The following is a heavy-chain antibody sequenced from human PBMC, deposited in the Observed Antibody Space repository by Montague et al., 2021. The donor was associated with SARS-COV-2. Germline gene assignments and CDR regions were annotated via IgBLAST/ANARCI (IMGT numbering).Heavy chain of an antibody. V-gene: IGHV4-59*11. CDR2: IFYKGNT. D-gene: IGHD3-22*01. J-gene: IGHJ4*02. Sequence: SETLSLTCTVSGGSLNKHYWSWIRKAPGKELEWLGNIFYKGNTNYNVFLCGRVSMSLDTPQNQFSLRLTSLTAADTAVYYYARSISSSGARDNWGQGILVTVS. CDR1: GGSLNKHY. CDR3: ARSISSSGARDN.